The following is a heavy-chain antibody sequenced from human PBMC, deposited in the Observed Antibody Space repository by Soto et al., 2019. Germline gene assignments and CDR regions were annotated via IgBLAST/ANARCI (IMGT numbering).Heavy chain of an antibody. CDR2: IYWDDDK. V-gene: IGHV2-5*02. J-gene: IGHJ4*02. D-gene: IGHD5-12*01. CDR1: GFSLTSPAVG. Sequence: QITLKESGPTLVKSTQTLTLTCTFSGFSLTSPAVGVNWIRQPPGKALQWLALIYWDDDKQCSPSLKSRTTVANYTSKNQVVVTMMKMHPVAIATYYCAYGCGLFSDYWGQGTLVTVSS. CDR3: AYGCGLFSDY.